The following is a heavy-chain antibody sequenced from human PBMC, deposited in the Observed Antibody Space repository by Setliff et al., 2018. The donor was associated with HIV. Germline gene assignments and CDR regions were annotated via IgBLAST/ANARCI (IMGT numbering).Heavy chain of an antibody. D-gene: IGHD2-2*01. V-gene: IGHV3-30*04. CDR1: GFTFGSYA. CDR2: ISYDGSYK. J-gene: IGHJ5*02. Sequence: GGSLRLSCAASGFTFGSYAMHWVRQAPGKGLEWVAVISYDGSYKYYADSVKGRFTISRDNSKNTLYLQMNRLRADDTAVYYCAKVNPRSVVPSARILGGFDPWGQGTPVTVSS. CDR3: AKVNPRSVVPSARILGGFDP.